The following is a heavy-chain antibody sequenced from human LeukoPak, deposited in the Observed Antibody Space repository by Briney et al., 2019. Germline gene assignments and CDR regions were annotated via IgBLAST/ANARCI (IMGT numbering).Heavy chain of an antibody. D-gene: IGHD2-2*01. V-gene: IGHV3-21*01. CDR3: ARVRVVVPAAIDYYYAMDV. J-gene: IGHJ6*02. CDR1: GFPFSTYS. CDR2: ISSSSSYI. Sequence: GGSLRLSCAASGFPFSTYSMNWVRQAPGKALEWVSFISSSSSYIYYADSVKGRFTISGDNAKNSLYLQMNSLRAEDTAVYYCARVRVVVPAAIDYYYAMDVWGQGTTVTVSS.